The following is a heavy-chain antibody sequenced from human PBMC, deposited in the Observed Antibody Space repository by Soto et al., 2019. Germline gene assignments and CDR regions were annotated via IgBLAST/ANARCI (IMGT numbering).Heavy chain of an antibody. J-gene: IGHJ4*02. CDR3: ATSGWYDPYYFDY. CDR2: TYYRSKWYN. Sequence: QSPSRGLEWLGRTYYRSKWYNDYAVSVKSRITINPDTSKNQFSLQLNSVTPEDTAVYYCATSGWYDPYYFDYWGQGTLVTVSS. V-gene: IGHV6-1*01. D-gene: IGHD6-19*01.